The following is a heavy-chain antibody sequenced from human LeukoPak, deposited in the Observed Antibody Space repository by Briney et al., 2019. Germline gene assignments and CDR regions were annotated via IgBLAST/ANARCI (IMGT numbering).Heavy chain of an antibody. D-gene: IGHD3-22*01. Sequence: GGSLRLSCAASGFTFSSYSMTWVRQAPGKGLEWVSSISSSSSYIYYADSVKGRFTISRDNAKNSLYLQMNSLRAEDTAVYYCARGGWWSSGYEGDYWGQGTLVTVSS. V-gene: IGHV3-21*01. CDR2: ISSSSSYI. J-gene: IGHJ4*02. CDR1: GFTFSSYS. CDR3: ARGGWWSSGYEGDY.